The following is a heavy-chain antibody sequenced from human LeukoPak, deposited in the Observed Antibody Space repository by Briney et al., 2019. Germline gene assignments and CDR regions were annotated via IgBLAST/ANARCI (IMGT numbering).Heavy chain of an antibody. J-gene: IGHJ5*02. CDR2: IKQDGSEK. Sequence: PGGSLRLSCAASGFRSSTYWMTWVRQAPGKGLEWVANIKQDGSEKYYVDSVKGRFAVSRDNAKNSLYLEMNSLRAEDTAVYYCARRGYFEFWSGYFQRLEGWFDPWGQGTLVTVSS. CDR3: ARRGYFEFWSGYFQRLEGWFDP. CDR1: GFRSSTYW. V-gene: IGHV3-7*01. D-gene: IGHD3-3*01.